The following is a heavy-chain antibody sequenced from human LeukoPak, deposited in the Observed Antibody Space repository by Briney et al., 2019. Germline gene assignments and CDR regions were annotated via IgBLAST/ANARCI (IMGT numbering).Heavy chain of an antibody. V-gene: IGHV3-9*01. CDR1: GFTFDDYA. J-gene: IGHJ6*02. D-gene: IGHD3-3*01. Sequence: PGRSLRLSCAASGFTFDDYAMHWVRQAPGKGLEWVSGISWNSGSIGYADSVKGRFTISRDNAKNSLYPQMNSLRAEDTALYYCAKDNWSGSYGMDVWGQGTTVTVSS. CDR3: AKDNWSGSYGMDV. CDR2: ISWNSGSI.